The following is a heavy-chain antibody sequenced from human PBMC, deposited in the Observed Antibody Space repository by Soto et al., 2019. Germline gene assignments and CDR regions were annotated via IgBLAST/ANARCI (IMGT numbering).Heavy chain of an antibody. CDR3: ARGVYSSGWYEGNFDY. D-gene: IGHD6-19*01. Sequence: GGSLRLSCAASGFTFSSYSMNWVRQAPGKGLEWVSYISSSSTIYYADSVKGRFTISRDNAKNSLYLQMNSLRDEDTAVYYCARGVYSSGWYEGNFDYWGQGTLVTVSS. J-gene: IGHJ4*02. V-gene: IGHV3-48*02. CDR1: GFTFSSYS. CDR2: ISSSSTI.